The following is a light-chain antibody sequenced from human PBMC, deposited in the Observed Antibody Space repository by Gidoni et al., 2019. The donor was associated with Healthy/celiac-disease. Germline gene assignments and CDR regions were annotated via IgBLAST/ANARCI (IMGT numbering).Light chain of an antibody. CDR2: DAS. CDR1: QSVSSY. CDR3: QQRRNWPPSLT. J-gene: IGKJ4*01. V-gene: IGKV3-11*01. Sequence: EIVLTQSPATLSLSPGERATLSCRASQSVSSYLAWYKQKPDQAPRLLIDDASKRATGIPARFSGSGSGSDFTLTLSSLEPEHFAVYFCQQRRNWPPSLTFXXXTKVEIK.